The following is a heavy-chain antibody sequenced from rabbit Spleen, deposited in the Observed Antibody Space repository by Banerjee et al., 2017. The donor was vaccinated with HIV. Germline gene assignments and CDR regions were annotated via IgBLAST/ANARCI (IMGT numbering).Heavy chain of an antibody. J-gene: IGHJ4*01. V-gene: IGHV1S40*01. D-gene: IGHD2-1*01. Sequence: QSLEESGGDLVKPGASLTLTCTASGVSFSSNHYMCWVRQAPGKGLEWIACIEGGSSAFSYFASWAKGRFTISKTSSTTVTLQMTSLTVADTATYFCARVGYGDYASNLWGPGTLVTVS. CDR3: ARVGYGDYASNL. CDR2: IEGGSSAFS. CDR1: GVSFSSNHY.